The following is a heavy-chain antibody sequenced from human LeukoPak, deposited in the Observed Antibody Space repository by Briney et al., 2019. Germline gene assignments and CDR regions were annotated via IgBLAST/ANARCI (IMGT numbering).Heavy chain of an antibody. CDR3: ARAPSYGSGSYPLYNWFDP. CDR2: MNPNSGNT. CDR1: GYTFTSYD. J-gene: IGHJ5*02. V-gene: IGHV1-8*01. D-gene: IGHD3-10*01. Sequence: ASVTVSCKASGYTFTSYDINWVRQATGQGLEWMGWMNPNSGNTGYAQKFQGRVTMTRNTSISTAYMELSSLRSEDTAVYYCARAPSYGSGSYPLYNWFDPWGQGTLVTVSS.